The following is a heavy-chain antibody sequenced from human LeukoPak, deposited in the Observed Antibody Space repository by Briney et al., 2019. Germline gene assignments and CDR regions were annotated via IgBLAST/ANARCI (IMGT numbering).Heavy chain of an antibody. CDR1: GFTFSSYW. V-gene: IGHV3-7*01. J-gene: IGHJ4*02. Sequence: PGGSLRLSCAASGFTFSSYWMSWVRQAPGKGLEWVANIKQDGSEKYYVDSVKGRFAISRDNAKNSVYLQMNSLRAEDTAIYYCARTPLWSRDFDYWGQGTLVTVSS. CDR2: IKQDGSEK. D-gene: IGHD2-8*02. CDR3: ARTPLWSRDFDY.